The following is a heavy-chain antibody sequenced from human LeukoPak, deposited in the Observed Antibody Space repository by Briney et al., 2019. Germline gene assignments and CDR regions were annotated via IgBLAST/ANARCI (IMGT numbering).Heavy chain of an antibody. CDR1: GDSISSNSYY. Sequence: SETLSLTCTVSGDSISSNSYYWGWIRQPPGKGLEWIGSIYYSGASYYNPSLKSRVIISVDTSKNQFSLKLSSVTAADTAVYYCARTRPPAGDFDYWGQGTLATVSS. CDR3: ARTRPPAGDFDY. D-gene: IGHD2-2*01. V-gene: IGHV4-39*01. CDR2: IYYSGAS. J-gene: IGHJ4*02.